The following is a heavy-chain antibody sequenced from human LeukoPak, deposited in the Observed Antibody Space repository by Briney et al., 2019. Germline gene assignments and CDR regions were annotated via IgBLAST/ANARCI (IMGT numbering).Heavy chain of an antibody. D-gene: IGHD6-13*01. J-gene: IGHJ4*02. CDR3: ARGSDSRANGFIFDY. V-gene: IGHV4-59*12. CDR2: IYYSGST. CDR1: GGSISSYY. Sequence: SETLSLTCSVSGGSISSYYWSWIRQPPGKGLEYIGYIYYSGSTNYNPSPKSRVTISVDTSKNQFSLKLSSVTAADTAVYYCARGSDSRANGFIFDYWGQGTLVTVSS.